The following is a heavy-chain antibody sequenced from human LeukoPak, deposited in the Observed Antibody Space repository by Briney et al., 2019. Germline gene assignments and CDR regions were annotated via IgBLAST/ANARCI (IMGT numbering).Heavy chain of an antibody. D-gene: IGHD3-10*01. CDR1: GYTFTGYY. V-gene: IGHV1-2*02. CDR2: INPNSGGT. Sequence: ASVKVSCKASGYTFTGYYMHWVRQAPGQGLEWMGWINPNSGGTNYAQKFQGRVTMTRDTSISTAYMELSRLRSDDTAVYYCARSGITMVRGVSRWFDPWGQGTLVTVSS. CDR3: ARSGITMVRGVSRWFDP. J-gene: IGHJ5*02.